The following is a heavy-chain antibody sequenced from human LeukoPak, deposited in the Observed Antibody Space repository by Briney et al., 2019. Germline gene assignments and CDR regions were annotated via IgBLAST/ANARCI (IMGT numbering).Heavy chain of an antibody. Sequence: GGSLRLSCAASGFTFDDYAMHWVRQAPGKGLEWVSGISWNSGSIGYADSVKGRFTISRDNAKNSLYLQMNSLRAEDMALYYCAKTKFPFLPQKAFDIWGQGTMVTVSS. D-gene: IGHD3-3*01. CDR2: ISWNSGSI. J-gene: IGHJ3*02. CDR1: GFTFDDYA. CDR3: AKTKFPFLPQKAFDI. V-gene: IGHV3-9*03.